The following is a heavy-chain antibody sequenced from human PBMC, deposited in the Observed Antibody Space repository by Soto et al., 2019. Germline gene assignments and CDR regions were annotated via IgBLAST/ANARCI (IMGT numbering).Heavy chain of an antibody. CDR1: GDSISTFY. J-gene: IGHJ4*02. D-gene: IGHD3-22*01. V-gene: IGHV4-59*01. Sequence: SETRSLTCTVSGDSISTFYWGWMRQSPGKELEWIGYVYYTGSTNYNPSLKSRVTISVDRSKNQFSLKLTSANAADTAVYYCARGRTVRNYADDSSDYFYFFDYWGQGTQVTVSS. CDR2: VYYTGST. CDR3: ARGRTVRNYADDSSDYFYFFDY.